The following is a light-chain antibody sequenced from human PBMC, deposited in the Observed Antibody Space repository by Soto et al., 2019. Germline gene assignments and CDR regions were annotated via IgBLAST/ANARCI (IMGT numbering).Light chain of an antibody. CDR2: AAS. Sequence: AIQMTQSPSSLSASVGDRFTITCRASQGIRNDLFWYQQKPGKAPKLLIYAASSLQSGVPSRFSGSGSGTDFTLTISSLQPEDFATYYCLQDYNYPLTFGGGTKVDI. V-gene: IGKV1-6*01. CDR1: QGIRND. CDR3: LQDYNYPLT. J-gene: IGKJ4*01.